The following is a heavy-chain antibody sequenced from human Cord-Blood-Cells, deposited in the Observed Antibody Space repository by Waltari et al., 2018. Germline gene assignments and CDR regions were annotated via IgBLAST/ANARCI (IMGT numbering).Heavy chain of an antibody. J-gene: IGHJ4*02. Sequence: QVQLVQSGAEVKKHGASVKVSCKAYGYTFTGYYMHWVRQAPGQGLEWMGWINPNSGGTNYAQKFQGRVTMTRDTSISTAYMELSRLRSDDTAVYYCARDRSGGAAAGRLDYWGQGTLVTVSS. CDR3: ARDRSGGAAAGRLDY. V-gene: IGHV1-2*02. CDR1: GYTFTGYY. D-gene: IGHD6-13*01. CDR2: INPNSGGT.